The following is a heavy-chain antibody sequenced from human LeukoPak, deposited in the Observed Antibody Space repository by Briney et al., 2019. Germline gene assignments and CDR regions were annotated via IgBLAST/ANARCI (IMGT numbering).Heavy chain of an antibody. J-gene: IGHJ3*02. CDR3: ATGRSDLLVVTAPDAFDI. Sequence: PSETLSLTCTVSGGSISSGGYYWSWIRQHPGKGLEWIGYIYYSGSTYYNPSLKSRVTISVDTSKNQFSLKLSSVTAADTAVYYCATGRSDLLVVTAPDAFDICGQGKTVTASS. CDR1: GGSISSGGYY. D-gene: IGHD2-21*02. CDR2: IYYSGST. V-gene: IGHV4-31*03.